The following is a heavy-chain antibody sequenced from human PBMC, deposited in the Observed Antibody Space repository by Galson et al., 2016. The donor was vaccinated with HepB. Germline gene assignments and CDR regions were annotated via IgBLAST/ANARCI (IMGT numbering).Heavy chain of an antibody. CDR1: GYTFTSYY. J-gene: IGHJ5*02. D-gene: IGHD3-10*01. CDR2: INPSGGST. Sequence: SVKVSCKASGYTFTSYYMRWVRQAPGQGLEWMGIINPSGGSTSYAQKFQGRVTMTRDTSTSTVYMELSSLRSEDTAVYYCARDRLGRYYGSGSYSVWFDPWGQGTLVTVSS. V-gene: IGHV1-46*03. CDR3: ARDRLGRYYGSGSYSVWFDP.